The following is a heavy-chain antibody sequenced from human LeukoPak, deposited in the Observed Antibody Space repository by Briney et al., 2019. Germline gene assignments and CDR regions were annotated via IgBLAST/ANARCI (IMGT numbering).Heavy chain of an antibody. J-gene: IGHJ4*02. CDR1: GFTVGSNY. CDR3: ARTPAYCGGDCYSTFDY. Sequence: PGGSLRLSCAASGFTVGSNYMSWVRQAPGKGLEWVSAFTVGGGTTFYADSVKGRFTISRDNSKNMLYLQMNSLRAEDTAVYYCARTPAYCGGDCYSTFDYWGQGTLVTVSS. D-gene: IGHD2-21*02. CDR2: FTVGGGTT. V-gene: IGHV3-23*01.